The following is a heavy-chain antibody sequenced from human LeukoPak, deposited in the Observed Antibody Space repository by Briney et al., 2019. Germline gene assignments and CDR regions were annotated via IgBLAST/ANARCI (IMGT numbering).Heavy chain of an antibody. J-gene: IGHJ4*02. Sequence: AGGSLRLSCAASGFTFSNYAMSWVRQAPGKGLDWVSAISGSGGSTYYADSVTGRFTISRDNSKNTLYLQMNSLRAEDTAVYYCAKVASAVASIYYFDYWGQGTLVTVSS. V-gene: IGHV3-23*01. CDR2: ISGSGGST. D-gene: IGHD6-19*01. CDR1: GFTFSNYA. CDR3: AKVASAVASIYYFDY.